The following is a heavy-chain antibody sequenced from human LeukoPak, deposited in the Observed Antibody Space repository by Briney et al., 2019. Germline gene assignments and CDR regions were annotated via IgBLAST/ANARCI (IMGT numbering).Heavy chain of an antibody. CDR1: GFTFSSYA. V-gene: IGHV3-23*01. CDR3: ARGLYYYYMDV. Sequence: SGGSLRLSCAASGFTFSSYAMSWVRQAPGKGLEWVSAISGSGGSTYYADSVKGRFTISRDSSKNTPYLQMNSLRAEDTAVYYCARGLYYYYMDVWGKGTTVTVSS. CDR2: ISGSGGST. J-gene: IGHJ6*03.